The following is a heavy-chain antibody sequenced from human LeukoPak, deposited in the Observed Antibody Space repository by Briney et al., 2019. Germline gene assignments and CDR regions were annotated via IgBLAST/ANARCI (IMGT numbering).Heavy chain of an antibody. CDR1: GGSISSYY. CDR2: IYTSGST. J-gene: IGHJ3*02. CDR3: ARISYDSSGYCDAFDI. V-gene: IGHV4-4*07. D-gene: IGHD3-22*01. Sequence: SETLSLTCTVSGGSISSYYWSWIRQPAGKGLEWIGRIYTSGSTNYSPSLKSRVTMSVDTSKNQFSLKLSSVTAADTAVYYCARISYDSSGYCDAFDIWGQGTMVTVSS.